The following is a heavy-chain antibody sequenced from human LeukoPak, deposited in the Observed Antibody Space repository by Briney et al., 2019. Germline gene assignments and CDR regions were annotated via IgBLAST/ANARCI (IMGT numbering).Heavy chain of an antibody. V-gene: IGHV1-18*01. CDR1: GYTFYSYG. Sequence: SVKVSCKASGYTFYSYGISWVRQAPGQGLEWMAWISVYNDNRRYAQNFQGRVTLTTDKSTSTAYMELRSLKSDDTATYYCVRDGRFEYSHFYYFDYWGQGTQVTVSS. D-gene: IGHD5-12*01. J-gene: IGHJ4*02. CDR3: VRDGRFEYSHFYYFDY. CDR2: ISVYNDNR.